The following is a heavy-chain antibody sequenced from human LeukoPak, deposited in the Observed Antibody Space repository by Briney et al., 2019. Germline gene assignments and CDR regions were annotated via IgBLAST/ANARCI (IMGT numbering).Heavy chain of an antibody. V-gene: IGHV3-23*01. CDR3: AKPSSGNYPPTGY. Sequence: GGSLRLSCAASGFTFSSYDASWVRKAPGKGLEWVSAISGSGDRTHYADSVKGRFTISRDNSKNTLYLQINSLRAEDTAVYYCAKPSSGNYPPTGYWGQGTLVTVSS. CDR2: ISGSGDRT. J-gene: IGHJ4*02. D-gene: IGHD1-26*01. CDR1: GFTFSSYD.